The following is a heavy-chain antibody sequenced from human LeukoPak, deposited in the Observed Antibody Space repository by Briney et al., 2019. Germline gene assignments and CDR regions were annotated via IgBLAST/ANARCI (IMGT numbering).Heavy chain of an antibody. V-gene: IGHV1-2*02. D-gene: IGHD6-13*01. CDR2: INPNSGGT. CDR1: GYTFTGYY. CDR3: ARDPVSGYSSSWYRPSYYYYGMDV. J-gene: IGHJ6*02. Sequence: ASVKVSCKASGYTFTGYYMHWVRQAPGQGLEWMGWINPNSGGTNYAQKFQGRVTMTRDTSISTAYMELSRLRSDDTAVYYCARDPVSGYSSSWYRPSYYYYGMDVWGQGTTVTVSS.